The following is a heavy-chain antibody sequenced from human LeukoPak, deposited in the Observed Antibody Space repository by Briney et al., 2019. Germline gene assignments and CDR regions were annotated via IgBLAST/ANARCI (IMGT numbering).Heavy chain of an antibody. V-gene: IGHV4-38-2*01. CDR2: IYHSGST. CDR1: GYSISRGYY. Sequence: SETLSLTCAVSGYSISRGYYWGWIRQPPGKGLEWIGSIYHSGSTYYNPSLKSRVTISVDTSKNQFSLKLSSVTAADTAVYYCARSRITMVRGVIINPWNYDMDVWGKGNTVTVSS. CDR3: ARSRITMVRGVIINPWNYDMDV. J-gene: IGHJ6*03. D-gene: IGHD3-10*01.